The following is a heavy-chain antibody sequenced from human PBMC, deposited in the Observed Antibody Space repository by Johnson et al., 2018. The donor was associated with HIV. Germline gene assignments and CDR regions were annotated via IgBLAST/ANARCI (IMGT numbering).Heavy chain of an antibody. CDR3: ARAPPGWELPDI. Sequence: VQVVESGGVVVQPGGSLRLSCAASGFTFDDYTMHWVRLAPGKGLEWVSLISWDGGSTYYADSVKGRFTISSYNSKNSLYLQMNSLRTEDTALYYCARAPPGWELPDIWGQGTMVTVSS. J-gene: IGHJ3*02. CDR2: ISWDGGST. CDR1: GFTFDDYT. V-gene: IGHV3-43*01. D-gene: IGHD1-26*01.